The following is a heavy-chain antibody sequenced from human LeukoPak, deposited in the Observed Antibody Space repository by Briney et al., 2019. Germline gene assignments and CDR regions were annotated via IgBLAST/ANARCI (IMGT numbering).Heavy chain of an antibody. CDR2: IYYSGST. D-gene: IGHD6-19*01. CDR3: ARRGGSSGWYERPIL. J-gene: IGHJ4*02. Sequence: PSETLSLTCTVSGGSISSSSYYWGWIRQPPGKGLEWIGSIYYSGSTYYNPSLKSRVTISVDTSKNQFSLKLSSVTAADAAVYYCARRGGSSGWYERPILWGQGTLVTVSS. V-gene: IGHV4-39*01. CDR1: GGSISSSSYY.